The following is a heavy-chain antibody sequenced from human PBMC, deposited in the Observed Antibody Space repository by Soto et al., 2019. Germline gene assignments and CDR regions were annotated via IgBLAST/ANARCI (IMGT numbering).Heavy chain of an antibody. CDR1: GGTFGIYA. CDR2: IIAFSDIV. V-gene: IGHV1-69*12. J-gene: IGHJ6*02. Sequence: QVQLVQSGAEVKKPGSSVKVSCKASGGTFGIYAITWVRQAPGQGLEWMGGIIAFSDIVNYTQKLQGRVTITADEPTNTAYMDLSSLRSEDTAVYYCARSLYSSSWYHSGNSYYYYGMDVWGQGTTVTVSS. CDR3: ARSLYSSSWYHSGNSYYYYGMDV. D-gene: IGHD6-13*01.